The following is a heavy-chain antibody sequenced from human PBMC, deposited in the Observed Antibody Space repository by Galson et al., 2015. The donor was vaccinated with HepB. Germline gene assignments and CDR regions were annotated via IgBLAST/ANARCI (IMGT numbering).Heavy chain of an antibody. CDR2: ISWNSAAI. CDR3: AKDILGRLDRGGLDS. V-gene: IGHV3-9*01. D-gene: IGHD1-1*01. Sequence: SLRLSCAASGFTFDDYALHWVRQAPGKGLEWVSGISWNSAAIGSADGVKGRFTISRDNAKNLLYLQMNSLRDEDTAFYYCAKDILGRLDRGGLDSWGQGTLVTVSS. J-gene: IGHJ4*02. CDR1: GFTFDDYA.